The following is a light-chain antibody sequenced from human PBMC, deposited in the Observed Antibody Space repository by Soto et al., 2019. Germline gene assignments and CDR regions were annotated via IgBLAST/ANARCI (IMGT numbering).Light chain of an antibody. Sequence: SYELTQPPSVSVAPGQTARITCGGTNIGSKSVHWYQQKPGQAPVLVVYDDSDRPSGIPELFSGSNSGNTATLTISRVEAGDEADYYCQVWDSSSDHYVFATGTKLTVL. V-gene: IGLV3-21*02. J-gene: IGLJ1*01. CDR3: QVWDSSSDHYV. CDR2: DDS. CDR1: NIGSKS.